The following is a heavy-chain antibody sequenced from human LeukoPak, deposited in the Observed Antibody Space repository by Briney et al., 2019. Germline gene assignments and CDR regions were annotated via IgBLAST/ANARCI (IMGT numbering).Heavy chain of an antibody. J-gene: IGHJ4*02. D-gene: IGHD2-15*01. Sequence: ASVKVSCKASGYSFTGYYLHWVRQAPGQGLEWMGWINPNSGGTNYAQKFQGRVTMTRDTSISTAYMELSRLRSDDTAVYYCARGGRYCSGGTCYFDYWGQGALVTVSS. CDR1: GYSFTGYY. CDR2: INPNSGGT. CDR3: ARGGRYCSGGTCYFDY. V-gene: IGHV1-2*02.